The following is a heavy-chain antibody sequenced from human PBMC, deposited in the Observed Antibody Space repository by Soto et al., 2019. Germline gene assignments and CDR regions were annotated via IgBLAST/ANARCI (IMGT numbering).Heavy chain of an antibody. CDR1: GFTFSSYA. V-gene: IGHV3-23*01. Sequence: EVQLLESGAGLVQPGGSLRLSCAASGFTFSSYAVSWVRQAPGKGPEWISSISGSGSTIYYADSVKGRFTISRDNSKNTLYLQMSSLRAEDTAVYYCAKVFYYYDSSGYYYFDYWGQGTLVTVSS. CDR3: AKVFYYYDSSGYYYFDY. CDR2: ISGSGSTI. D-gene: IGHD3-22*01. J-gene: IGHJ4*02.